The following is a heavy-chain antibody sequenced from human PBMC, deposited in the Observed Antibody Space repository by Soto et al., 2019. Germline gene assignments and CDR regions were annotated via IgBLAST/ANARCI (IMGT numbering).Heavy chain of an antibody. CDR2: ISSSSSFL. Sequence: PGGSLRLSCAASGFTFSSYSMNWVRQAPGKGLEWVSSISSSSSFLYYADSVKGRFTISRDNAKNSLYLQMNSLRAEDTAVYYCATAKPDAFDVWGQGTMVTVSS. J-gene: IGHJ3*01. CDR3: ATAKPDAFDV. CDR1: GFTFSSYS. V-gene: IGHV3-21*01.